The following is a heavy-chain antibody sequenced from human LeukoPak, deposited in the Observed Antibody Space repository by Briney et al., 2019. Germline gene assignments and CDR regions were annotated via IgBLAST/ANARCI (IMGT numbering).Heavy chain of an antibody. D-gene: IGHD1-26*01. CDR3: ARHAPSPGKPVDY. J-gene: IGHJ4*02. Sequence: GESLKISCKGSGYSFTSYWIGWVRQMPGKGLEWMGIIYPGDSDTRYSPSFQGQVTISADKSISTAYLQWSSLKASDAAMYYCARHAPSPGKPVDYWGQGTLVTVSS. CDR1: GYSFTSYW. CDR2: IYPGDSDT. V-gene: IGHV5-51*01.